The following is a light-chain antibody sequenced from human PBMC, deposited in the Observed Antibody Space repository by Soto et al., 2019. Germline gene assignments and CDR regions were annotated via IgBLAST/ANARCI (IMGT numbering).Light chain of an antibody. CDR2: DAA. Sequence: EIVLTQSPATLSLSPGERATLSCRASQSVSSYLAWYQQKPGQAPRILIYDAANRATGIPARFSGSGSGTDFTLTISSLEPEDFAVYDCQQRYTFGQGTKLEIK. J-gene: IGKJ2*01. V-gene: IGKV3-11*01. CDR1: QSVSSY. CDR3: QQRYT.